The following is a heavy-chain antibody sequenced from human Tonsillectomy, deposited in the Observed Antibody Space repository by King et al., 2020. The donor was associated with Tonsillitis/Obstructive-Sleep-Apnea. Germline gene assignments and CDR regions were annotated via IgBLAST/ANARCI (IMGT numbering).Heavy chain of an antibody. D-gene: IGHD6-13*01. CDR2: IYYSGST. CDR1: GGSISSSSYY. V-gene: IGHV4-39*01. J-gene: IGHJ4*02. CDR3: ARRGSSSWGSLKFFDY. Sequence: QLQESGPGLVKPSETLSLTCTVSGGSISSSSYYWGWIRQPPGKGLEWIGSIYYSGSTYYNPSLKSRVTISVDTSKNQFSLKLSSVTAADTAMYYCARRGSSSWGSLKFFDYWGQGTLVTVSS.